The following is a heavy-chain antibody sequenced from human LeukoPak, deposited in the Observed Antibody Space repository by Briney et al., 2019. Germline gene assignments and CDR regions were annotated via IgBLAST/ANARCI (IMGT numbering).Heavy chain of an antibody. V-gene: IGHV1-69*01. Sequence: ASVKVSCKASGGTFSSYAISWVRQTPGQGLEWMGGIIPIFGTANYAQKFQGRVTITADESTSTAYMELSSLRSEDTAVYYCARDGKGGYFDYWGQGTLVTVSS. CDR2: IIPIFGTA. CDR3: ARDGKGGYFDY. D-gene: IGHD1-26*01. J-gene: IGHJ4*02. CDR1: GGTFSSYA.